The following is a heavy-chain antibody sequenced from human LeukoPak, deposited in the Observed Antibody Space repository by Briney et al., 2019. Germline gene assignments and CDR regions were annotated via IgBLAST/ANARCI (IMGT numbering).Heavy chain of an antibody. Sequence: PSETLSLTCTVSGGSISSSSYYWGWIRQPPGKGLEWIGSIYYSGSTYYNPSLKSRVTISVDTSKNQFSLKLSSVTAADTAVYYCASDIAAAGTVGSDPWAREPWSPSPQ. D-gene: IGHD6-13*01. CDR1: GGSISSSSYY. V-gene: IGHV4-39*07. CDR2: IYYSGST. CDR3: ASDIAAAGTVGSDP. J-gene: IGHJ5*02.